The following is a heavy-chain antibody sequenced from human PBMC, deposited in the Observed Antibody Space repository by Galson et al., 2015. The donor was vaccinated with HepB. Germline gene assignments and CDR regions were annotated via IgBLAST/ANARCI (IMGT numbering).Heavy chain of an antibody. J-gene: IGHJ4*02. Sequence: QSGAEVKKPGESLRISCKGSGYSFTSYWISWVRQMPGKGLEWMGRIDPSDSYTNYSPSFQGHVTISADKSISTAYLQWSSLKASDTAMYYCARHEVSSTSCYASGGSCYVKFWGQGTLVTVSS. D-gene: IGHD2-2*01. CDR2: IDPSDSYT. CDR3: ARHEVSSTSCYASGGSCYVKF. CDR1: GYSFTSYW. V-gene: IGHV5-10-1*01.